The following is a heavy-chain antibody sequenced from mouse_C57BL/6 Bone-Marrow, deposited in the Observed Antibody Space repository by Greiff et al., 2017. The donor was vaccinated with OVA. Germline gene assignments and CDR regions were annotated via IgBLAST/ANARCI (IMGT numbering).Heavy chain of an antibody. Sequence: VQLQQPGAELVMPGASVKLSCKASGYTFTSYWMHWVKQRPGQGLEWIGEIDPSDSYTNYNQKFKGKSTLTVDKSSSTAYLQLSSLTSEDSAVYYCAREVIYDDYDGYVEYWGRGNTLTVSA. CDR3: AREVIYDDYDGYVEY. J-gene: IGHJ2*01. D-gene: IGHD2-4*01. V-gene: IGHV1-69*01. CDR2: IDPSDSYT. CDR1: GYTFTSYW.